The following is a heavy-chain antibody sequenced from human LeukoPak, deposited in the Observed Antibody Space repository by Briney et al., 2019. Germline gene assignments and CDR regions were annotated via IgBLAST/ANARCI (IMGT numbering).Heavy chain of an antibody. J-gene: IGHJ4*02. D-gene: IGHD6-19*01. Sequence: SQTLSLTCAISGDSVSSNGAAWNWFGQSPSRGLEGRGRTYYRSKWYNDYAVSVKSRITINPDTSKNQFSLQLNSVTPEDTAVYYCARSPSPYSSGWYFDYWGQGTLVTVSS. CDR1: GDSVSSNGAA. CDR3: ARSPSPYSSGWYFDY. CDR2: TYYRSKWYN. V-gene: IGHV6-1*01.